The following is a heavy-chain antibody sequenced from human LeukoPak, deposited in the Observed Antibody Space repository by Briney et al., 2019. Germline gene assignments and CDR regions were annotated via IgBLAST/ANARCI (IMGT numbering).Heavy chain of an antibody. V-gene: IGHV3-11*04. J-gene: IGHJ4*02. D-gene: IGHD6-13*01. CDR1: GFTFSDYY. CDR3: APRIAAAANHY. CDR2: ISSSGSTI. Sequence: GGSLRLSCAASGFTFSDYYMSWIRQAPGKGLEWVSYISSSGSTIYYADSVKGRFTISRDNAKNSLYLQMNSLSAEDTAVYYCAPRIAAAANHYWGQGTLVTVSS.